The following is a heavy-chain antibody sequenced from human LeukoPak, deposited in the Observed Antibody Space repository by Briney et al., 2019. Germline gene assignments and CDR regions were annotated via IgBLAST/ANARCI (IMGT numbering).Heavy chain of an antibody. J-gene: IGHJ5*02. V-gene: IGHV1-18*01. CDR3: ARDGGYGITIFGVVINHWFDP. CDR1: GYTFTTYG. CDR2: ISAYNGNT. D-gene: IGHD3-3*01. Sequence: ASVKVSCKASGYTFTTYGISWVRQAPGQGLEWMGWISAYNGNTNYAQKLQGRVTMTTDTSTSTAYMELRSLRSDDTAVYYCARDGGYGITIFGVVINHWFDPWGQGTLVTVSS.